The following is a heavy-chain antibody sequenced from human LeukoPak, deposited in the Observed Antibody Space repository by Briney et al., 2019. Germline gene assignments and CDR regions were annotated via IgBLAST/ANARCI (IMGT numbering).Heavy chain of an antibody. CDR3: ARDLTMSS. CDR2: IYSGGNT. Sequence: TGGSLRLSCAAFGFTVSINYMSWVRQAPGKGLEWVSVIYSGGNTYYADSVKGRFTISRHNSKNTLFLQMNSLRAEDTAVYYCARDLTMSSWGQGTLVTVSS. J-gene: IGHJ5*02. CDR1: GFTVSINY. V-gene: IGHV3-53*04.